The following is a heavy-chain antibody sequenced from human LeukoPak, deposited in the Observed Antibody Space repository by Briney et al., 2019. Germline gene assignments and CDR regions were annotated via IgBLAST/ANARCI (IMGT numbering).Heavy chain of an antibody. CDR1: GYTFTSYV. D-gene: IGHD2-15*01. Sequence: RASVKVSCKASGYTFTSYVISWVRQPPGQGLEWMGWISAYNGNTNYAQKLQGRVTMTTDTSTSTAYMELRSLRSDDTAVYYCARDLGYCSGGSCFFDYWGQGTLVTVSS. V-gene: IGHV1-18*01. J-gene: IGHJ4*02. CDR2: ISAYNGNT. CDR3: ARDLGYCSGGSCFFDY.